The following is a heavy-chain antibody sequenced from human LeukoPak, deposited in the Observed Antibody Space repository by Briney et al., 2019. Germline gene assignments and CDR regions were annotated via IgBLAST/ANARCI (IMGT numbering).Heavy chain of an antibody. CDR3: ASSGSYYIGRGLSFDY. CDR1: GGSISSGGYS. J-gene: IGHJ4*02. V-gene: IGHV4-30-2*02. CDR2: IYHSGST. Sequence: PSQTLSLTCAVSGGSISSGGYSWSWIRQPPGKGLEWIGYIYHSGSTYYNPSLKSRVTISVDRSKNQFSLKLSSVTAADTAVYYCASSGSYYIGRGLSFDYWGQGTLVTVSS. D-gene: IGHD1-26*01.